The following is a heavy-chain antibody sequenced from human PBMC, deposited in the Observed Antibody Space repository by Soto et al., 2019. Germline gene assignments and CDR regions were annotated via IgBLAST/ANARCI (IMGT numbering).Heavy chain of an antibody. CDR2: ISSNGGST. CDR1: GVTSVSHA. D-gene: IGHD3-10*01. CDR3: VTGRVLDYYYYYGMDV. Sequence: PRHRSSALGVTSVSHAIHWVSQATGKGLEYVSAISSNGGSTYYADPVKGRFTISRDNSKNTLYLQMSSLRAEDTAVYYCVTGRVLDYYYYYGMDVWGQGPTVTVSS. V-gene: IGHV3-64D*08. J-gene: IGHJ6*02.